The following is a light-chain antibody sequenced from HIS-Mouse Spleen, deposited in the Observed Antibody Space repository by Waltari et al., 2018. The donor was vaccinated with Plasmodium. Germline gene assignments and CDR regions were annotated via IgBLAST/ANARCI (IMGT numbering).Light chain of an antibody. CDR2: EDS. CDR3: YSTDSSGNHRV. CDR1: ALPKKY. Sequence: SYELTQPPSVSVSPGPTARITCSGDALPKKYAYWYQQKSGQAPVLVIYEDSKRPSGIPERFSGSSSGTMATLTISGAQVEDEDDYYCYSTDSSGNHRVFGGGTKLTVL. J-gene: IGLJ3*02. V-gene: IGLV3-10*03.